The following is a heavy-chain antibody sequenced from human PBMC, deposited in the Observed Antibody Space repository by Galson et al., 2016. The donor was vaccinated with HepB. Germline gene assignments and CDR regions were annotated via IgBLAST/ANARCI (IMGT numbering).Heavy chain of an antibody. J-gene: IGHJ4*02. CDR3: AREGYTSGWAGAFDN. CDR1: GIAFSNSI. Sequence: SLRLSCAASGIAFSNSIMHWVRQAPGKGLDWVALMSYAGYSIQYGDSVRGRFTISRDDSKNTLYLEMNSLRVEDTAVYFCAREGYTSGWAGAFDNWGLGTLVTVSS. CDR2: MSYAGYSI. V-gene: IGHV3-30-3*01. D-gene: IGHD6-19*01.